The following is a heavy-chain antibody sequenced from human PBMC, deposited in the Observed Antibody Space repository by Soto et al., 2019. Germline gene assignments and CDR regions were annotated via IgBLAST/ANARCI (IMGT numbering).Heavy chain of an antibody. Sequence: ASVKVSCKASGYTFTSYGISWVRQAPGQGLEWMGWISAYNGNTNYAQKLQGRVTMTTDTSTSTAYMELRSLRSDDTAVYYCARDREIGVVVAAYYEMDVRGQGTTVTVSS. CDR3: ARDREIGVVVAAYYEMDV. CDR2: ISAYNGNT. CDR1: GYTFTSYG. V-gene: IGHV1-18*01. D-gene: IGHD2-15*01. J-gene: IGHJ6*02.